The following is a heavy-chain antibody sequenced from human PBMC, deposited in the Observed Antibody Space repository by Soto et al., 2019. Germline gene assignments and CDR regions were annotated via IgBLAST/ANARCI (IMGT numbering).Heavy chain of an antibody. V-gene: IGHV1-69*13. J-gene: IGHJ4*02. Sequence: EDSVKVSCKASGGTFSSYAISWVRQAPGQGLEWMGGIIPIFGTANYAQKFQGRVTITADESTSTAYMELSSLRSEDTAVYYCARVRGGYGSYNYCGEGTLVAGSS. CDR1: GGTFSSYA. CDR2: IIPIFGTA. CDR3: ARVRGGYGSYNY. D-gene: IGHD5-12*01.